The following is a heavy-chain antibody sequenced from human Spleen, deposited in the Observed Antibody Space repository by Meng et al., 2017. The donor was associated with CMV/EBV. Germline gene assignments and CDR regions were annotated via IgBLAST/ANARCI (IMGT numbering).Heavy chain of an antibody. V-gene: IGHV3-30*03. Sequence: GESLKISCGASGFTFSSYAMHWVRQAPGKGLGWVAVVSDGRSKKYYADSVKGRFTISRDDSTDTLYLQMNSLRPEDTAVYYCARSIIVVPAALFDYWGQGTLVTVSS. J-gene: IGHJ4*02. CDR1: GFTFSSYA. D-gene: IGHD2-2*01. CDR2: VSDGRSKK. CDR3: ARSIIVVPAALFDY.